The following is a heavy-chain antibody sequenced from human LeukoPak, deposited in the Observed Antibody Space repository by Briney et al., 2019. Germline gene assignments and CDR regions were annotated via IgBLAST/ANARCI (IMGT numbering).Heavy chain of an antibody. J-gene: IGHJ4*02. Sequence: SETLSLTCTVSGGSISSYYWSWIRQPPGKGLEWIGYIYYSGSTNYNPSLKSRVTISVDTSKNQFSLKLTSVTAADTAVYYCARRNNNSSGYYSIYFDSWGQGTLVTVSS. CDR1: GGSISSYY. CDR3: ARRNNNSSGYYSIYFDS. D-gene: IGHD3-22*01. CDR2: IYYSGST. V-gene: IGHV4-59*01.